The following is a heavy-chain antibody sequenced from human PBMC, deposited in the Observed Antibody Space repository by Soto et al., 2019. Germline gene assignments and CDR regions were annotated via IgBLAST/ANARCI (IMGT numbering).Heavy chain of an antibody. CDR1: GFTFSSYS. CDR3: ARDAVVVVPAVSYYYYGMDV. J-gene: IGHJ6*02. D-gene: IGHD2-2*01. V-gene: IGHV3-21*01. CDR2: ISSSSSYI. Sequence: PGGSLRLSCAASGFTFSSYSMNWVRQAPGKGLERVSSISSSSSYIYYADSVKGRFTISRDNAKNSLYLQMNSLRAEDTAVYYCARDAVVVVPAVSYYYYGMDVWGQGTTVTVSS.